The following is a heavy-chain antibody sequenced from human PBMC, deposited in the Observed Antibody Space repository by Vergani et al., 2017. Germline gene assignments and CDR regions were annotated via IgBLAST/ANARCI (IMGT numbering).Heavy chain of an antibody. CDR3: ARDTPPATYFDY. CDR1: GGSISSGGYY. V-gene: IGHV4-31*03. D-gene: IGHD2-15*01. CDR2: IYYSGST. Sequence: QVQLQESGPGLVKPSQTLSLTCTVSGGSISSGGYYWSWIRQHPGKGLECIGYIYYSGSTYYNPSLKSRVTISVDTSKNQFSLKLSSVTAADTAVYYCARDTPPATYFDYWGQGTLVTVSS. J-gene: IGHJ4*02.